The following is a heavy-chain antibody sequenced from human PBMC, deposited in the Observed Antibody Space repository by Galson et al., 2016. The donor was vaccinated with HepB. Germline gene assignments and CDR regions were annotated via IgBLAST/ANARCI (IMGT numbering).Heavy chain of an antibody. CDR3: AKVLFWKHRPVDAFDF. Sequence: SLRLSCAASGFTFSNYAMNWVRQAPGKGLEWVSGIGASGVRTDYADSVKGRLTISRDNSKNTLYLQMNNLRAEDTAIYFCAKVLFWKHRPVDAFDFWGQGTMVTVAS. J-gene: IGHJ3*01. D-gene: IGHD3-3*01. CDR2: IGASGVRT. V-gene: IGHV3-23*01. CDR1: GFTFSNYA.